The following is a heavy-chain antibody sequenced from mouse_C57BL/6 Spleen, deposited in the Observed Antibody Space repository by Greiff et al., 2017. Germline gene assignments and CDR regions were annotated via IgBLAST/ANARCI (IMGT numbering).Heavy chain of an antibody. CDR3: ARGDYDYDVHFDY. J-gene: IGHJ2*01. D-gene: IGHD2-4*01. Sequence: QVQLQQPGAELVKPGASVKLSCKASGYTFTSYWMHWVKQRPGQGLEWIGMIHPNSGSTNYNEKFKSKATLTVAKSSSTAYMQLSSLTSEDSAVYYCARGDYDYDVHFDYWGQGTTLTVSS. CDR1: GYTFTSYW. CDR2: IHPNSGST. V-gene: IGHV1-64*01.